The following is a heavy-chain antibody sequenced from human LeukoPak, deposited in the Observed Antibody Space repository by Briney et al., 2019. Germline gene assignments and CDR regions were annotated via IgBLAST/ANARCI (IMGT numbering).Heavy chain of an antibody. Sequence: GRSLRLSCAASGFTSSSYGMHWVRQAPGKGLEWVAVKWYDGSNKYYADSVKGRFTISRDNSKNTLYLQMNSLRAEDTAVYYCARGSLAGIVVVPAALDYWGQGTLVTVSS. V-gene: IGHV3-33*01. D-gene: IGHD2-2*01. J-gene: IGHJ4*02. CDR2: KWYDGSNK. CDR1: GFTSSSYG. CDR3: ARGSLAGIVVVPAALDY.